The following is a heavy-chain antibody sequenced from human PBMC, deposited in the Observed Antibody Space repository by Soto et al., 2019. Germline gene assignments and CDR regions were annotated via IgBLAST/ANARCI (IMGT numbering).Heavy chain of an antibody. D-gene: IGHD3-9*01. CDR3: ARVISRYFNWSLLR. J-gene: IGHJ4*02. V-gene: IGHV3-11*01. CDR1: GFTFSDYY. Sequence: PGGSLRLSCAASGFTFSDYYMSWIRQAPGKGLEWLSYISSSGNTIYYADSVRGRFTISRDNAKNSLYLLMNSLRAEDTAVYYCARVISRYFNWSLLRWGQGTLVTVSS. CDR2: ISSSGNTI.